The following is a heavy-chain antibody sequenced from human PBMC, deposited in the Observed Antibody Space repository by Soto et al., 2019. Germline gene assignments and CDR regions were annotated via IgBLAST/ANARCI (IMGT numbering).Heavy chain of an antibody. CDR2: IVVGSGNT. J-gene: IGHJ6*02. CDR1: GFTFTSSA. D-gene: IGHD6-25*01. Sequence: SVKVSCKASGFTFTSSAVQWVRQARGQRLEWIGWIVVGSGNTNYAQKFQERVTITRDMSTSTAYMELSSLRSEDTAVYYCAPRAAEDYYGMAVGGQGTTVTVSS. V-gene: IGHV1-58*01. CDR3: APRAAEDYYGMAV.